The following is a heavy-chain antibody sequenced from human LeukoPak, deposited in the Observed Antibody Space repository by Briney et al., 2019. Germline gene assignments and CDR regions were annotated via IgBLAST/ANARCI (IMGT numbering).Heavy chain of an antibody. CDR2: MNPNSGNT. J-gene: IGHJ3*02. Sequence: ASVKVSCKASGYTFTSCDINWVRQATGQGLEWMGWMNPNSGNTGYAQKFQGRVTITRNTSISTAYMELSRLRSDDTAVYYCAREGYSGRFDIWGQGTMVTVSS. V-gene: IGHV1-8*03. CDR3: AREGYSGRFDI. D-gene: IGHD3-10*01. CDR1: GYTFTSCD.